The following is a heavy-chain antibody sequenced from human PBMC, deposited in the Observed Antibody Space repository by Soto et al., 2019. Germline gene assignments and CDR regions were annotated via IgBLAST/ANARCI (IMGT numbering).Heavy chain of an antibody. Sequence: SETLSLTCTVSGASINTYYWAWIRQPPGKGLEWIGEISSYEGTNYNPSLRSRVTMSRDTSRNQLSLQLTSMTAADTAVYYCARGIDSAKAGYWDQGALVTVSS. D-gene: IGHD5-18*01. CDR1: GASINTYY. V-gene: IGHV4-59*12. CDR3: ARGIDSAKAGY. CDR2: ISSYEGT. J-gene: IGHJ4*01.